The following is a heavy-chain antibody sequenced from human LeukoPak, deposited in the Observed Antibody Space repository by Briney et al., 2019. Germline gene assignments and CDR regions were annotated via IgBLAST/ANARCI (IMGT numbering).Heavy chain of an antibody. CDR3: TRGGATGTTLASDY. V-gene: IGHV3-74*01. D-gene: IGHD1-1*01. CDR2: INSDGSII. CDR1: GFTFSSYW. J-gene: IGHJ4*02. Sequence: GGSLRLSCAASGFTFSSYWIHWVRQAPGKGLVWVSRINSDGSIISYADSVKGRFAISRDNAKNTVYLQMNSLGAEDTAVYYCTRGGATGTTLASDYWGQGTLVTVSS.